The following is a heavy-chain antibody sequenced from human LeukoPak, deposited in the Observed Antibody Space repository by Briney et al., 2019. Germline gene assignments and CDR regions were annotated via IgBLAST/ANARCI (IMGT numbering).Heavy chain of an antibody. J-gene: IGHJ4*02. Sequence: PSQTLSLTCAISGDSVSSNSAAWNWIRQSPSRGLEWLGRTYYRTKWYSDYAVSVKSRMTIKSDTSKNQFSLQLKSLTLEDTAVYYCAREGYSSDWAFDCWGQGTLVTVSS. CDR1: GDSVSSNSAA. V-gene: IGHV6-1*01. CDR2: TYYRTKWYS. D-gene: IGHD6-19*01. CDR3: AREGYSSDWAFDC.